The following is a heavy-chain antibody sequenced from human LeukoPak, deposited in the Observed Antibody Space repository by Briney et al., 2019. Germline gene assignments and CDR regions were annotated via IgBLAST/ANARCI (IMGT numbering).Heavy chain of an antibody. J-gene: IGHJ4*02. V-gene: IGHV3-74*01. CDR2: IKSDGST. CDR3: AKNYDSSGYYPDY. D-gene: IGHD3-22*01. Sequence: GGSLRLSCAASGFTFSSYWMHWVRQAPGKGLVWVSRIKSDGSTNYADSVKGRFTISRDNSKNTLYLQMNSLRAEDTAVYYCAKNYDSSGYYPDYWGQGSLVTVSS. CDR1: GFTFSSYW.